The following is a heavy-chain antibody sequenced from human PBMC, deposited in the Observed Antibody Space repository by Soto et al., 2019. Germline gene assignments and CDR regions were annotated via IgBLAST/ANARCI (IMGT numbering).Heavy chain of an antibody. CDR3: ARDYDGFDY. J-gene: IGHJ4*02. Sequence: QVRLQQSGPGLVKPSETVSLTCDVSSVSITSSNWWTWVRQPPGKGLEWLGKISHSGTVNYNATLRSRVTISVDKPKNQLSLKLMSVTAAATAVYYCARDYDGFDYWGPGILVTVSS. CDR1: SVSITSSNW. D-gene: IGHD3-16*01. CDR2: ISHSGTV. V-gene: IGHV4-4*02.